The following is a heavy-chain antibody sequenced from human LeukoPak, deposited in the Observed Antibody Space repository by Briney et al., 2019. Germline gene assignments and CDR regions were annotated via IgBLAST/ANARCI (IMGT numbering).Heavy chain of an antibody. D-gene: IGHD3-22*01. V-gene: IGHV1-69*04. CDR3: AGTTYYYDSSDYYDRGSHEDY. Sequence: SVKVSCKASGGTFSSYAISWVRQAPGQGLEWMGRIIPILGIANYAQKFQGRVTITADKSTSTAYMELSSLRSEDTAVYYCAGTTYYYDSSDYYDRGSHEDYWGQGTLVTVSS. CDR1: GGTFSSYA. CDR2: IIPILGIA. J-gene: IGHJ4*02.